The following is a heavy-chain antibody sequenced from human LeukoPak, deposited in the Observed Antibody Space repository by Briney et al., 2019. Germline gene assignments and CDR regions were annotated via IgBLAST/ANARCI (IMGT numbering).Heavy chain of an antibody. V-gene: IGHV4-30-2*01. CDR1: GGSISSGGYS. CDR2: IYHSGST. D-gene: IGHD6-13*01. Sequence: PSQTLSLTCAVSGGSISSGGYSWSWIRQPPGKGLEWIGYIYHSGSTYYNPSLKSRVTISVDRSKNQFSLKLSSVTAVDTAVYYCARVGASSRGERRVAAAGSFDYWGQGTLVTVSS. CDR3: ARVGASSRGERRVAAAGSFDY. J-gene: IGHJ4*02.